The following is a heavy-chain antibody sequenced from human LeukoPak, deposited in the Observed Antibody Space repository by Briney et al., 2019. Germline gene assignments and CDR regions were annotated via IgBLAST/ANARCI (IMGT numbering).Heavy chain of an antibody. CDR3: ARRYCSSTSCSGGAFDI. CDR2: IIPIFGTA. CDR1: GYTFTIYG. D-gene: IGHD2-2*01. V-gene: IGHV1-69*05. Sequence: ASVKVSCKASGYTFTIYGISWVRQAPGQGLEWMGGIIPIFGTANYAQKFQGRVTITTDESTSTAYMELSSLRSEDTAVYYCARRYCSSTSCSGGAFDIWGQGTMVTVSS. J-gene: IGHJ3*02.